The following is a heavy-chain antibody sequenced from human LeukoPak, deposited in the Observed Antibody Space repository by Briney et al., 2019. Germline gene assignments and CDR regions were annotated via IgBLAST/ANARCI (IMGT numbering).Heavy chain of an antibody. J-gene: IGHJ4*02. CDR1: GFTFSSYA. Sequence: QPGGSLRLSCAASGFTFSSYAMSWVRQAPGKGMEWVSTISGSGDSTYYADSVKGRFTISRDNSKNTLYLQMNSLRAEDTAVYYCAKFDVRYGYYDSSGYYAPFDYWGQGTLVTVSS. CDR3: AKFDVRYGYYDSSGYYAPFDY. CDR2: ISGSGDST. V-gene: IGHV3-23*01. D-gene: IGHD3-22*01.